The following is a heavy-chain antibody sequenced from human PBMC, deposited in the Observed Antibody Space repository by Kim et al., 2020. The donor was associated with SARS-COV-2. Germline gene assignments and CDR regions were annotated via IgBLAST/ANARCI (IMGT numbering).Heavy chain of an antibody. CDR3: AKLGYSSTSLDY. D-gene: IGHD6-13*01. V-gene: IGHV3-30*18. Sequence: GGSLRLSCAASGFTFSSYGMHWVRQAPGKGLEWVAVISYDGSNKYYADSVKGRFTISRDNSKNTLYLQMNSLRAEDTAVYYCAKLGYSSTSLDYWGQGTL. CDR1: GFTFSSYG. J-gene: IGHJ4*02. CDR2: ISYDGSNK.